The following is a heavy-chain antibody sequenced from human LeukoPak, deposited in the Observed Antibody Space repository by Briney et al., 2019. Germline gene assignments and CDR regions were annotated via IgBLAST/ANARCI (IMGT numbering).Heavy chain of an antibody. D-gene: IGHD1-14*01. J-gene: IGHJ4*02. CDR3: ARDRGTTYALDY. CDR2: IWYDGSNK. Sequence: GGSLRLSCAASGFTFSNYAMHWVRQAPGEGLEWVAVIWYDGSNKYYADSVKGRFTISRDNSKNTLFLRMNSLRAEDTAVYYCARDRGTTYALDYWGQGTLVTVSS. V-gene: IGHV3-33*01. CDR1: GFTFSNYA.